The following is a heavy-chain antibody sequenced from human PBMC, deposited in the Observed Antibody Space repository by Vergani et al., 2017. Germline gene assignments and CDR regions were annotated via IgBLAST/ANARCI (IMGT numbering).Heavy chain of an antibody. CDR1: GFTFSSYA. CDR3: ARTDYYDSSCLLCFGAFDI. J-gene: IGHJ3*02. V-gene: IGHV3-30*01. Sequence: QVQLVESGGGVVQPGRSLRLSCAASGFTFSSYAMHWVRQAPGKGLEWVAVISYDGSNKYYADSVKGRFTISRDNSKNTLYLQMNSLRAEDTAVYYCARTDYYDSSCLLCFGAFDIWGQGTMVTVSS. D-gene: IGHD3-22*01. CDR2: ISYDGSNK.